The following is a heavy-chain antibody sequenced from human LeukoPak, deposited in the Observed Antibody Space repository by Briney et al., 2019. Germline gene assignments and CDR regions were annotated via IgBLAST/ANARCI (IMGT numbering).Heavy chain of an antibody. CDR3: AKDRFGYGSGSYYDY. CDR1: GFTFSSYA. CDR2: ILYDGSNK. Sequence: GGSLRLSCAASGFTFSSYAMHWVRQAPGKGLEWVAVILYDGSNKYYADSVKGRFTISRDNSKNTLYLQMNSLRAEDTAVYYCAKDRFGYGSGSYYDYWGQGTLVTVSS. J-gene: IGHJ4*02. D-gene: IGHD3-10*01. V-gene: IGHV3-30-3*01.